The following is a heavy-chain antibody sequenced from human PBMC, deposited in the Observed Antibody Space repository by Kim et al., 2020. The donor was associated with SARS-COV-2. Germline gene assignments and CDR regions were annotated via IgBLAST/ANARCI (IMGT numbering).Heavy chain of an antibody. J-gene: IGHJ4*02. Sequence: KVYADSVKDRFTISRDNSKNTLYLQMNSLRAGDTAVYYCAREGGSYGNDYWGQGTLVTVSS. V-gene: IGHV3-30*01. CDR2: K. D-gene: IGHD5-18*01. CDR3: AREGGSYGNDY.